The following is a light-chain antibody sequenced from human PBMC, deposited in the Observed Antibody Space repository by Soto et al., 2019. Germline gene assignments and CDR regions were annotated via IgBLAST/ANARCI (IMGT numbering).Light chain of an antibody. V-gene: IGKV3-20*01. CDR1: QSVRSTY. CDR3: QQYGGWTLT. Sequence: EIVLTQSPGTLSLSPGERATLSCRASQSVRSTYLAWYQQKPGQAPRLLIFGVSSRATGIPARFSGSGSGTEFTLTISSLQSEDFAVYYCQQYGGWTLTFGQGTKVDIK. CDR2: GVS. J-gene: IGKJ1*01.